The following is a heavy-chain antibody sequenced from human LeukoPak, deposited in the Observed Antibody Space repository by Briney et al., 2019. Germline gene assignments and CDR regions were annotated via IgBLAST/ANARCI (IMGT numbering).Heavy chain of an antibody. CDR3: ARSYASSWYWNWFDP. Sequence: EASLKVSCKVSGYTLTELSMHWVRQAPGQGPEWMGVISPSGGSTTYAQKFQGRVTLTRDMSTSTDYLELSSLRSEDTAVYYCARSYASSWYWNWFDPWGQGTLVTVSS. D-gene: IGHD6-13*01. CDR2: ISPSGGST. CDR1: GYTLTELS. J-gene: IGHJ5*02. V-gene: IGHV1-46*01.